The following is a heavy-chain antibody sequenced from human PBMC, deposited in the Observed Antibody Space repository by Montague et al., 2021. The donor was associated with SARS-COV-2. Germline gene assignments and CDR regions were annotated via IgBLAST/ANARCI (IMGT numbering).Heavy chain of an antibody. Sequence: SETLSLTCTVSGGSISSYYRSWIRQPPGKGLEWIGYIYYSGSTNYNPSLKSRITITLATSKNQFSLKLSSVTAADTAVYYCARGSYESLRYGMDVWGQGTTVTVSS. D-gene: IGHD3-10*01. CDR2: IYYSGST. CDR3: ARGSYESLRYGMDV. CDR1: GGSISSYY. J-gene: IGHJ6*02. V-gene: IGHV4-59*13.